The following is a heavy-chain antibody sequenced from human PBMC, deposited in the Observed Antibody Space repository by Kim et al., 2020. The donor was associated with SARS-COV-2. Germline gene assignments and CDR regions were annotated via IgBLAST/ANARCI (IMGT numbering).Heavy chain of an antibody. D-gene: IGHD3-10*01. J-gene: IGHJ4*02. V-gene: IGHV3-23*01. CDR2: ISGSGGST. Sequence: GGSLRLSCAASGFTFSSYAMSWVRQAPGKGLEWVSAISGSGGSTYYADPVKGRFTISRDNSKNTLYLQMNSLRAEDTAVYYCAKDLGRFGELPLSGSDYWGQGTLVTVSS. CDR3: AKDLGRFGELPLSGSDY. CDR1: GFTFSSYA.